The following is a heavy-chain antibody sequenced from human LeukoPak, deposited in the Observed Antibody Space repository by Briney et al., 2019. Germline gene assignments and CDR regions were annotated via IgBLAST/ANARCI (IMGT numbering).Heavy chain of an antibody. CDR1: GGSISSGSYY. D-gene: IGHD3-9*01. J-gene: IGHJ4*02. CDR2: IYYSGST. V-gene: IGHV4-39*07. Sequence: SQTLSLTCTVSGGSISSGSYYWGWIRQPPGKGLEWLGSIYYSGSTYYNPSLKSRVTISVDTSKNQFSLKLSSVTAADTAVYYCASRNVLRYFEWLFPHYWGQGTLVTVSS. CDR3: ASRNVLRYFEWLFPHY.